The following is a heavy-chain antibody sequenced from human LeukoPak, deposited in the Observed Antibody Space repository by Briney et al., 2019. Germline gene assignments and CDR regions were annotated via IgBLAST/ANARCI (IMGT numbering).Heavy chain of an antibody. CDR1: GFTVSSDY. J-gene: IGHJ4*02. CDR3: ASARSYDY. CDR2: IYSGGST. V-gene: IGHV3-66*01. Sequence: GGSLRLSRAASGFTVSSDYMSWVRQAPGKGLEWVSVIYSGGSTYYADSVKGRFTVSRDYSKNTLYLQMNSLRAEDTAIYYCASARSYDYWGQGTLVTVSS.